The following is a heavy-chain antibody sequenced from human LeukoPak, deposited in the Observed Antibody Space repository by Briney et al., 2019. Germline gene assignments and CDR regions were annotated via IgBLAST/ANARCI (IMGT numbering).Heavy chain of an antibody. J-gene: IGHJ4*02. CDR2: ISSGGTYE. Sequence: PGKSLRLSCAASGFTFSNYAMHWVRQASGKGLEWVSLISSGGTYEYYADSVKGRFTISRDNSKNTLYLQMNSLRAEDTAVYYCARSEMATNGQIDYWGQGTLVTVSS. V-gene: IGHV3-30*07. CDR3: ARSEMATNGQIDY. D-gene: IGHD5-24*01. CDR1: GFTFSNYA.